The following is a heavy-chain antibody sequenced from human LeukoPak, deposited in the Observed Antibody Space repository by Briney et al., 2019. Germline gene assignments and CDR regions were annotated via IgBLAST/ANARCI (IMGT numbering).Heavy chain of an antibody. CDR2: IGVTGDKT. D-gene: IGHD5-18*01. CDR3: AKDVKGAYSFLEVFDV. Sequence: GGSLRLSCAASGFTFNKYVMSWVRQAPGKGLDWLSGIGVTGDKTYYADSVKGRFTISRDNSKNTLFLQMNNLRAEDTAIYYCAKDVKGAYSFLEVFDVWGQGTMVTVSS. J-gene: IGHJ3*01. V-gene: IGHV3-23*01. CDR1: GFTFNKYV.